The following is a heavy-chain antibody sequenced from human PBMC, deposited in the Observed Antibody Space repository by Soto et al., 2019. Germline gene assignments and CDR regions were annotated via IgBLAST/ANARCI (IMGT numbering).Heavy chain of an antibody. CDR3: AKDRTGDGVVIIRYGMDV. Sequence: GGSLRLSCAASGFTFSSYAMSWVRQAPGKGLEWVSAISGSGGSTYYADSVKGRFTISRDNSKNTLYLQMNSLRAEDTAVYYCAKDRTGDGVVIIRYGMDVWGQGTTVTVSS. V-gene: IGHV3-23*01. CDR2: ISGSGGST. D-gene: IGHD3-3*01. J-gene: IGHJ6*02. CDR1: GFTFSSYA.